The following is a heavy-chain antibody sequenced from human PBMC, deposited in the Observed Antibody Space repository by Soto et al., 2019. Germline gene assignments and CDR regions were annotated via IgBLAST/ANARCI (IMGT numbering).Heavy chain of an antibody. CDR3: VKGGVTGPKRNWFDP. Sequence: GSLRLSCSASGFTFNSYAMHWVRQAPGKGLEYVSGISATGGSTYHADSVKGRVTISRDNPKNTLYLQLTRLRIDDTAVYYCVKGGVTGPKRNWFDPWGQGALVTVSS. J-gene: IGHJ5*02. CDR1: GFTFNSYA. D-gene: IGHD1-20*01. V-gene: IGHV3-64D*06. CDR2: ISATGGST.